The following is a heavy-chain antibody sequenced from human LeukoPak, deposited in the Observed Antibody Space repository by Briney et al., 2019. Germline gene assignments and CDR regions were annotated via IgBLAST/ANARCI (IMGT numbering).Heavy chain of an antibody. Sequence: GGSLRLSCAASGFTFSTYWMHWVRQAPGKGLVCVSRINSDGSSTSYADSVKGRSTISRDNAKNTLYLQMNNLRAEDTAVYYCARGRYYFEYWGQGTLVTVSS. V-gene: IGHV3-74*01. CDR3: ARGRYYFEY. D-gene: IGHD4-17*01. CDR1: GFTFSTYW. J-gene: IGHJ4*02. CDR2: INSDGSST.